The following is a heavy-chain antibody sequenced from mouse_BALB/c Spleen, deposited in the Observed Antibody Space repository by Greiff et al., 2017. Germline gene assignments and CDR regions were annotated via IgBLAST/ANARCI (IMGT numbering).Heavy chain of an antibody. CDR2: IYPGDGDT. CDR3: ARSYGSSYFDY. V-gene: IGHV1-80*01. Sequence: VQLQQSGAELVRPGSSVKISCKASGYAFSSYWMNWVKQRPGQGLEWIGQIYPGDGDTNYNGKFKGKATLTADKSSSTAYMQLSSLTSEDSAVYFCARSYGSSYFDYWGQGTTLTVSS. J-gene: IGHJ2*01. D-gene: IGHD1-1*01. CDR1: GYAFSSYW.